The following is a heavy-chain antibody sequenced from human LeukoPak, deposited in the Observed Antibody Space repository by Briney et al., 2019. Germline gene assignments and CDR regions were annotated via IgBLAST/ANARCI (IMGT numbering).Heavy chain of an antibody. CDR3: AKDKGSSKHYYYYYGMDV. CDR2: IRSKAYGGTT. D-gene: IGHD6-6*01. Sequence: SGGSLRLSCTASGFTFGDYAMSWVRQAPGKGLEWVGFIRSKAYGGTTEYAASVKGRFTISRDDSKSIAHLQMNSLKTEDTAVYYCAKDKGSSKHYYYYYGMDVWGQGTLVTVSS. CDR1: GFTFGDYA. J-gene: IGHJ6*02. V-gene: IGHV3-49*04.